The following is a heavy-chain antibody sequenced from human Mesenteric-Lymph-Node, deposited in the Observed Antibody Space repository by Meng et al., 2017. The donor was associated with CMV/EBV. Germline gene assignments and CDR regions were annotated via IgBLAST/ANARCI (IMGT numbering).Heavy chain of an antibody. CDR3: AKGSSYGPAV. V-gene: IGHV3-33*06. CDR2: IWYDGSNK. J-gene: IGHJ3*01. CDR1: GFTFSSYG. D-gene: IGHD5-18*01. Sequence: GESLKISCAASGFTFSSYGMHWVRQAPGKGLEWVAVIWYDGSNKYYADSVKGRFTISRDNSKNTLYLQMNSLRAEDTAVYYCAKGSSYGPAVWGQGTMVTVSS.